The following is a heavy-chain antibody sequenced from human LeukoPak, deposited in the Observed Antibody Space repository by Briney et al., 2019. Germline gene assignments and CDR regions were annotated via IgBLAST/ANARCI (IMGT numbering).Heavy chain of an antibody. CDR2: ISYDGSNK. V-gene: IGHV3-30*09. J-gene: IGHJ4*02. CDR3: TRGITMVRGAIDY. Sequence: GGSLRLSCAASGFTFSNYAMHWVRQAPGKGLEWVAIISYDGSNKFYADSVKGRFAISRDNSKNTLSLQMNSLRPEGTAVYYCTRGITMVRGAIDYWGQGTLVTVSS. D-gene: IGHD3-10*01. CDR1: GFTFSNYA.